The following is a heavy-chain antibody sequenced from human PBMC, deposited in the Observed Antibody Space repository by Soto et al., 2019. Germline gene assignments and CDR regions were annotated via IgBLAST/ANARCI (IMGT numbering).Heavy chain of an antibody. Sequence: ASVKVSCKASGSTFTSYYMHWVRQAPGQGLEWMGIINPGGGSTRYAQKFQGRVTMTRDTSTTTDYMELSSLRSEDTAVYYCARDLGSGSYYAPGDYRGQGTLVTVSS. CDR3: ARDLGSGSYYAPGDY. CDR1: GSTFTSYY. V-gene: IGHV1-46*01. CDR2: INPGGGST. D-gene: IGHD3-10*01. J-gene: IGHJ4*02.